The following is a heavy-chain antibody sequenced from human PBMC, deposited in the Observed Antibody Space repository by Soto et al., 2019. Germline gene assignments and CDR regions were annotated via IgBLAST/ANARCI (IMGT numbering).Heavy chain of an antibody. J-gene: IGHJ4*02. D-gene: IGHD3-10*01. Sequence: GASVKVSCKASGYTFTGYYMHWVRQAPGQGLEWMGIINPSGGSTSYAQKFQGRVTMTRDTSTSTVYMELSSLRSEDTAVYYCASDWVTMVRGVISPYFYWGQGTLVTVSS. CDR3: ASDWVTMVRGVISPYFY. CDR1: GYTFTGYY. V-gene: IGHV1-46*03. CDR2: INPSGGST.